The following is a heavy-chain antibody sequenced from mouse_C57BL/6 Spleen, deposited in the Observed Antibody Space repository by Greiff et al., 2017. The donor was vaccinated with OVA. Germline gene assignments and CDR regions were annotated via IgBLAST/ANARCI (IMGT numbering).Heavy chain of an antibody. Sequence: QVQLKESGAELVRPGASVTLSCKASGYTFTDYEMHWVKQTPVHGLEWIGAIDPETGGTAYNQKFKGKAILTADKSSSTAYMELRSLTAEDSAVYYCTRGDYDEAWFAYWGQGTLVTVSA. CDR3: TRGDYDEAWFAY. V-gene: IGHV1-15*01. D-gene: IGHD2-4*01. CDR1: GYTFTDYE. CDR2: IDPETGGT. J-gene: IGHJ3*01.